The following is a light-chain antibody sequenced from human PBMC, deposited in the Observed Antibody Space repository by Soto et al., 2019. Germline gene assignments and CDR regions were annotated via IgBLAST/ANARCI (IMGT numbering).Light chain of an antibody. CDR1: SSNIGGYD. J-gene: IGLJ1*01. CDR2: ANS. Sequence: QSVLTQPPSVSGAPGQRVTFSCTGSSSNIGGYDVHWYQQLPGTAPKLLIYANSNRPSGVPDRFSGSKSGSSVSLAITGLQAEDEAEYYCQSYDSSLSGCVFGAGTKLTVL. V-gene: IGLV1-40*01. CDR3: QSYDSSLSGCV.